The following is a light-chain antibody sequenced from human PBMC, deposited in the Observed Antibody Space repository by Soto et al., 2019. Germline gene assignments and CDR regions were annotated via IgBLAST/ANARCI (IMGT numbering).Light chain of an antibody. J-gene: IGKJ4*01. V-gene: IGKV3-20*01. CDR2: RAS. CDR3: QQYESSPRT. CDR1: QSVSSSF. Sequence: EIVLTQSPDTLSLSPGERATLSCRASQSVSSSFLAWYQQKPGQAPRLLIYRASSRATGIPDRFTGSGSGTDFTLTISRLEPEDFAVYYCQQYESSPRTFGGGTKVEIK.